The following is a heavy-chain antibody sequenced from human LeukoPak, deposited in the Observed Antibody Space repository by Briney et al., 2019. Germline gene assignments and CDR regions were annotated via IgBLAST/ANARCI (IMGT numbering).Heavy chain of an antibody. D-gene: IGHD3-22*01. CDR2: IYYSGST. Sequence: SETLSLTCTVSGGSISSGSYYWSWIRQPAGKGLEWIGYIYYSGSTNYNPSLKSRVTISVDTSKNQFSLKLSSVTAADTAVYYYARGREVDGDYYDSSGVFDYWGQGTLVTVSS. CDR1: GGSISSGSYY. CDR3: ARGREVDGDYYDSSGVFDY. V-gene: IGHV4-61*10. J-gene: IGHJ4*02.